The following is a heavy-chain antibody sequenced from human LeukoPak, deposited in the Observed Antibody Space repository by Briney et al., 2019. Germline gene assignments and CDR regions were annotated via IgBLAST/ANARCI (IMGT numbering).Heavy chain of an antibody. D-gene: IGHD2-2*01. CDR3: AGKEVVPAAAYGMDV. Sequence: SETLSLTCAVYDGSFSGYYWSWIRQPPGKGLEWIGEINHSGSTNYNPSLKSRVTISVDTSKNQFSLKLSSVTAADTAVYYCAGKEVVPAAAYGMDVWGQGTTVTVSS. J-gene: IGHJ6*02. CDR2: INHSGST. V-gene: IGHV4-34*01. CDR1: DGSFSGYY.